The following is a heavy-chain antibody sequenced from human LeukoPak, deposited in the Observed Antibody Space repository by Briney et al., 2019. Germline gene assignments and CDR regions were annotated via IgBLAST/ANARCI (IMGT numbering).Heavy chain of an antibody. CDR1: GYTFTSYG. Sequence: ASVKVSCKASGYTFTSYGISWVRQAPGQGLEWMGWISAYNGNTNYAQELQGRVTMTTDTSTSTAYMELRSLRSDDTAVYYCARRTDSSGWYVGQTHNWFDPWGQGTLVTVSS. CDR2: ISAYNGNT. CDR3: ARRTDSSGWYVGQTHNWFDP. D-gene: IGHD6-19*01. V-gene: IGHV1-18*01. J-gene: IGHJ5*02.